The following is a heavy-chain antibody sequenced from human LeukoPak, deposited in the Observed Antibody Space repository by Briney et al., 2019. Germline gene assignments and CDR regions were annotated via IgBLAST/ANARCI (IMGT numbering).Heavy chain of an antibody. J-gene: IGHJ4*02. CDR3: AKDILSGFIDY. CDR2: ISGDGDNT. D-gene: IGHD5-12*01. V-gene: IGHV3-43*02. Sequence: GGPLRLSCAASGFTFDDYAMHWVRQAPGKSLEGVSLISGDGDNTFYTDSVKGRFTISRDNSKNSLYLQMNSLRTEDTALYYCAKDILSGFIDYWGQGTLVTVSS. CDR1: GFTFDDYA.